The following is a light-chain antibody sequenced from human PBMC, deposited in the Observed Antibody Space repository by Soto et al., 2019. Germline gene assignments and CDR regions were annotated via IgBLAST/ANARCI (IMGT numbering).Light chain of an antibody. V-gene: IGLV1-40*01. CDR3: QSYDSSLSVV. Sequence: QSVLTQPPSVSGAPGQRVTISCTGSSSNIGAGYDVRWYQQLPGTAPKLLIYGNSNRPSGVPDRFSGSKSGTSASLAITGLQAEDEAEYYCQSYDSSLSVVFGGGTKVTVL. J-gene: IGLJ2*01. CDR1: SSNIGAGYD. CDR2: GNS.